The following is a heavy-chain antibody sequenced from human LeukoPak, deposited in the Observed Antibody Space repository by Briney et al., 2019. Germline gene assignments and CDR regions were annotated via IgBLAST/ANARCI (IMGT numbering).Heavy chain of an antibody. D-gene: IGHD6-19*01. CDR1: GYTFTSYG. CDR3: ANIGSSSRWPEYYFDY. CDR2: ISAYNGNT. J-gene: IGHJ4*02. V-gene: IGHV1-18*01. Sequence: ASVKVSCKASGYTFTSYGISWVRQAPGQGLEWMGWISAYNGNTNYAQKLQGRVTMTTDTSTSTAYMELRSLRSDDTAVYYCANIGSSSRWPEYYFDYWGQGTLVTVSS.